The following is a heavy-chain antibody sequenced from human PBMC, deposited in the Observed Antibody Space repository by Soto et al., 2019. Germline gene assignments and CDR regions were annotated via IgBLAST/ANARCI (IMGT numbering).Heavy chain of an antibody. CDR2: IYYSGST. D-gene: IGHD1-26*01. Sequence: PSETLSLTCTVSGGSISSGGYYWSWIRQHPGKGLEWIGYIYYSGSTYYNPSLKSRVTISVDTSKNQFSLKLSSVTAADTAVYYCARDPSGGATPNLDAFDIWGQGTMVTVSS. CDR3: ARDPSGGATPNLDAFDI. J-gene: IGHJ3*02. CDR1: GGSISSGGYY. V-gene: IGHV4-31*03.